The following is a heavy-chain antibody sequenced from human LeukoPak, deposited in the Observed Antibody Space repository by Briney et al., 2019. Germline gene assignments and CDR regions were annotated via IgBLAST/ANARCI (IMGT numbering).Heavy chain of an antibody. CDR1: GYTFTSYD. V-gene: IGHV1-18*01. Sequence: GASVKVSCKASGYTFTSYDISWVRQAPGQGLEWMGGISAYNGYTNYAEKVQGRVTMTTDTSTSTAYMELRSLRSDDTAVYYCARAGRGYDYFGYWGQGTLVTVSS. CDR2: ISAYNGYT. CDR3: ARAGRGYDYFGY. D-gene: IGHD5-18*01. J-gene: IGHJ4*02.